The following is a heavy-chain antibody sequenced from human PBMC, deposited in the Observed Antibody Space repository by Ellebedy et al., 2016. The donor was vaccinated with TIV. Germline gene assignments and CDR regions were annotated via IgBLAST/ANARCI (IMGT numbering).Heavy chain of an antibody. J-gene: IGHJ5*01. V-gene: IGHV1-8*01. D-gene: IGHD1-20*01. CDR2: MNPKSGNT. CDR3: ARVTANNWFDS. CDR1: GYTFASYD. Sequence: AASVKVSCKASGYTFASYDINWVRQANGQGLEWMGWMNPKSGNTGYAQKFQGRLTMTRDTSTNTAYMELRSLTSEDTAVYYCARVTANNWFDSWGQGTLVTVSS.